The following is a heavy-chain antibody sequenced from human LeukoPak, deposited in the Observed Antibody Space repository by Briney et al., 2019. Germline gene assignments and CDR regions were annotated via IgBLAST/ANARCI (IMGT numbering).Heavy chain of an antibody. D-gene: IGHD4-17*01. CDR2: IYSGGST. Sequence: GGSLRLSCAASGFTFSSYATSWVRQAPGKGLEWVSVIYSGGSTYYADSVKGRFTISRDNSKNTLYLQMNSLRAEDTAVYYCVRGSYGAYDYWGQGSLVTVSS. CDR3: VRGSYGAYDY. J-gene: IGHJ4*02. V-gene: IGHV3-53*01. CDR1: GFTFSSYA.